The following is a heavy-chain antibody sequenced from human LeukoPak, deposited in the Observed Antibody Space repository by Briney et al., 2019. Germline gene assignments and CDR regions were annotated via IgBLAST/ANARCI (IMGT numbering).Heavy chain of an antibody. CDR1: SGSIFSSNW. CDR2: IYYSGST. CDR3: AREWGLNGIDY. J-gene: IGHJ4*02. Sequence: SSETLSLTCAVSSGSIFSSNWWSWIRQPPGKGLEWIGYIYYSGSTKYNPSLKSRVTIAVDTSKKQFSLKLTSVTAADTAVYYCAREWGLNGIDYWGQGTLVTVSS. D-gene: IGHD3-16*01. V-gene: IGHV4-59*01.